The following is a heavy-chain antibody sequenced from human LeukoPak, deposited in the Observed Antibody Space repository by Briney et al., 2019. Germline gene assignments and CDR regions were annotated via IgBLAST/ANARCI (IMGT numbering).Heavy chain of an antibody. CDR3: ARSDGSIRDAFDI. V-gene: IGHV4-59*01. CDR1: GGSISTYY. CDR2: IYYSGST. D-gene: IGHD3-10*01. J-gene: IGHJ3*02. Sequence: SETLSLTCTVSGGSISTYYRNWIRQPPGKGLEWIGYIYYSGSTNYNPSLNSRVTISVDTSKNQFSLRLSSVTAADTAVYYCARSDGSIRDAFDIWGQGTMVTVSS.